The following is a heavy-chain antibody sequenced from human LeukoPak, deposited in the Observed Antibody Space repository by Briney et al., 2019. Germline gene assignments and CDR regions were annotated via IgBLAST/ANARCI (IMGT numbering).Heavy chain of an antibody. J-gene: IGHJ4*02. V-gene: IGHV3-23*01. Sequence: GGSLRLSCAASGFTFSSYAVSWVRQAPGKGLEWVSAISGSGGSTYYADSVKGQFTISRDNPNNTLYLQMNSLRAEDTAVYYCAKGRVYSYGFYYFVYWGQGTLVSVSS. CDR1: GFTFSSYA. D-gene: IGHD5-18*01. CDR3: AKGRVYSYGFYYFVY. CDR2: ISGSGGST.